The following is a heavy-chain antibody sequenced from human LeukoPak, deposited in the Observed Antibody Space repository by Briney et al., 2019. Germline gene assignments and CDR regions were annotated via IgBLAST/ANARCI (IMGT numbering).Heavy chain of an antibody. CDR2: IYPGDSDT. CDR1: GYSFTSYW. D-gene: IGHD2-15*01. CDR3: ARSPRYCSGGSCYRFDP. Sequence: GESLKISCKGSGYSFTSYWIGWVRQMPGKGLEWMGIIYPGDSDTRYSPSFQGQVTISGDNSISTAYLQWSSLKASDIAMYYCARSPRYCSGGSCYRFDPWGQGTLVTVSS. J-gene: IGHJ5*02. V-gene: IGHV5-51*01.